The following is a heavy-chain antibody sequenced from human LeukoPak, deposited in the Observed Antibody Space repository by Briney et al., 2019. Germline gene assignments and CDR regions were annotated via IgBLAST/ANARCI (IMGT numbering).Heavy chain of an antibody. V-gene: IGHV3-21*01. CDR3: AREVDFGSFDP. J-gene: IGHJ5*02. CDR2: ISSSSSYI. Sequence: GGSLRLSCAASGFTFSSYWMSWVRQAPGKGLEWVSSISSSSSYIYYADSVKGRFTISRDNAKNSLYLQMNSLRAEDTAVYYCAREVDFGSFDPWGQGTLVTVSS. D-gene: IGHD3-3*01. CDR1: GFTFSSYW.